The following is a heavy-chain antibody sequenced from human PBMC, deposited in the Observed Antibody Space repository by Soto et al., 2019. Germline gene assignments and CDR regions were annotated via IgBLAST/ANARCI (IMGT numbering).Heavy chain of an antibody. D-gene: IGHD2-2*01. CDR2: IRQDGSEK. V-gene: IGHV3-7*01. CDR1: GFTFSSYA. J-gene: IGHJ4*02. CDR3: AREIVVARGASYFDY. Sequence: HPGGSLRLSCAASGFTFSSYAMSWVRQAPGKGLEWVGNIRQDGSEKNYVDSVKGRFTISRDNAKNSLYLQMNSLRAEDTAVYYCAREIVVARGASYFDYWGPGTLVTVSS.